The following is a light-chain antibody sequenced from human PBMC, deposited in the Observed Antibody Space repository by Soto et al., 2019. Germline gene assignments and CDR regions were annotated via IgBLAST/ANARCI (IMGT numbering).Light chain of an antibody. J-gene: IGLJ7*01. Sequence: QSVLTQPPSASGTPGQRVTISCSGSSSNIGSNAVNWYQKLPGTAPKLLIYSNNQRPSGVPDRCSGSKSGTSDSLAISGLQSEDEADYYCAAWDDSLNGHAVFGGGTQLTVL. CDR1: SSNIGSNA. V-gene: IGLV1-44*01. CDR2: SNN. CDR3: AAWDDSLNGHAV.